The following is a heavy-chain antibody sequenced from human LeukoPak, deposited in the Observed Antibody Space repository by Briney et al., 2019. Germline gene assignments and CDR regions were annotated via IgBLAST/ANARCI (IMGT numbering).Heavy chain of an antibody. CDR1: GGSFRGYY. Sequence: SETLSLTCAVYGGSFRGYYWSWIRQPPGKGLEWIGEINHSGSTNYNPSLKSRVTISVDTSKNQFSLKLSSVTAADTAVYYCARVARYYYYGMDVWGQGTTVTVSS. J-gene: IGHJ6*02. V-gene: IGHV4-34*01. CDR3: ARVARYYYYGMDV. CDR2: INHSGST.